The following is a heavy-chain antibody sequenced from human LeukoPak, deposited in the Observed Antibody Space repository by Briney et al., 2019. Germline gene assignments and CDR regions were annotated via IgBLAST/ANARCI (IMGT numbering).Heavy chain of an antibody. D-gene: IGHD6-13*01. Sequence: PGGSLRLSCAASGFTFSSYSMNWVRQAPGKGLEWVSSISSSSNYIYYADSVKGRFTISRDNAKNSLYLQMNSLRAEDTAVYYCAREYSSSWDRNFDYWGQGTLVTVSS. CDR2: ISSSSNYI. J-gene: IGHJ4*02. CDR1: GFTFSSYS. V-gene: IGHV3-21*01. CDR3: AREYSSSWDRNFDY.